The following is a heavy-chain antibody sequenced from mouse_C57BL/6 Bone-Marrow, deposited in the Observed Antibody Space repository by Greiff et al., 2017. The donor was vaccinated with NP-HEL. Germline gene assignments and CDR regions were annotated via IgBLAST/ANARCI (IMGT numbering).Heavy chain of an antibody. Sequence: VKLMESGPGLVQPSQSLSITCTVSGFSLTSYGVHWVRQSPGKGLEWLGVIWSGGSTDSNAAFISRLSISKDNSKSQVFFKMNSPQADDTAIYYCARKGWDVLPFAYWGQGTLVTVSA. D-gene: IGHD4-1*01. CDR1: GFSLTSYG. CDR2: IWSGGST. CDR3: ARKGWDVLPFAY. J-gene: IGHJ3*01. V-gene: IGHV2-2*01.